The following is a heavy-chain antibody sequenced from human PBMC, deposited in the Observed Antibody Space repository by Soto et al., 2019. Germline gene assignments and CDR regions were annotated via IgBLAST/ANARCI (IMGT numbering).Heavy chain of an antibody. Sequence: PGGSLRLSCAASGFTFSSYWMSWVRQAPGKGLEWVANIKQDGSEKYYVDSVKGRFTISRDNAKNSLYLQMNSLRAEDTAVYYCASTYGSGSYYYYYMDVWGKGTTVTVSS. J-gene: IGHJ6*03. D-gene: IGHD3-10*01. CDR3: ASTYGSGSYYYYYMDV. CDR1: GFTFSSYW. V-gene: IGHV3-7*01. CDR2: IKQDGSEK.